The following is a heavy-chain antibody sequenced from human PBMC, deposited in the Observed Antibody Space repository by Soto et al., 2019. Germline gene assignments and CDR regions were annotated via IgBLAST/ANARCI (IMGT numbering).Heavy chain of an antibody. CDR1: GGTVASSHW. D-gene: IGHD2-21*02. Sequence: SETLSLTCGVSGGTVASSHWWSWVRQSPGGGLEWIGNVYHTGDTNFNPSLQSRVTISVDKSNNQFSLRLNSLTAADTAVYFCSREIVTAGGNNYFDPWGPGTLVTVSS. J-gene: IGHJ5*02. CDR2: VYHTGDT. V-gene: IGHV4-4*02. CDR3: SREIVTAGGNNYFDP.